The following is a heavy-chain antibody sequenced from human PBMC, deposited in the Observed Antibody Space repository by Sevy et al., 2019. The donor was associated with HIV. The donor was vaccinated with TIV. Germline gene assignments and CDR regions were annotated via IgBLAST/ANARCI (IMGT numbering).Heavy chain of an antibody. V-gene: IGHV3-30*18. J-gene: IGHJ6*02. CDR2: ISYDGRNK. D-gene: IGHD3-9*01. CDR1: GFTFSIYS. Sequence: GGSLRLSCAASGFTFSIYSMTWVRQAPGKGLEWVAVISYDGRNKFYGDSVKGRFTISRDNSKNILFLQMNSLRAEDTAVYYCAKDFTGYNGMDVWGQWTMVTVSS. CDR3: AKDFTGYNGMDV.